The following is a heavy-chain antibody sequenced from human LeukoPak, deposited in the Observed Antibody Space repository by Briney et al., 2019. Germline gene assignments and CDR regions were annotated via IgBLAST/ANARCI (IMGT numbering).Heavy chain of an antibody. Sequence: GGSLRLSCAASGFTFSSYEMNWVRQAPGKGLEWVSYISGGDTTIYYADSVRGRFTISRDNAKNSLYLQMNSLRAEDTALYYCTRGTGGSGWGQGTLVTVSS. CDR1: GFTFSSYE. CDR3: TRGTGGSG. V-gene: IGHV3-48*03. J-gene: IGHJ4*02. D-gene: IGHD6-25*01. CDR2: ISGGDTTI.